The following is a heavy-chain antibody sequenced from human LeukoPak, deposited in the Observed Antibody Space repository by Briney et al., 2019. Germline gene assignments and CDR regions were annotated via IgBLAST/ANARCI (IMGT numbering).Heavy chain of an antibody. Sequence: PGGSLRLSCAASGFTFSTYGMTWVRQAPGKGLEWVAVIWYDGSNKYYADSVKGRFTISRDNSKNTLYLQMNSLRAEDTAVYYCARGAYYYEDWGQGTLVTVSS. J-gene: IGHJ4*02. CDR1: GFTFSTYG. D-gene: IGHD3-22*01. CDR3: ARGAYYYED. CDR2: IWYDGSNK. V-gene: IGHV3-33*08.